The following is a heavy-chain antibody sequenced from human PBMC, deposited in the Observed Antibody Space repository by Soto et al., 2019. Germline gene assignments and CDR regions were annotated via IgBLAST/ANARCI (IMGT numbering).Heavy chain of an antibody. Sequence: QVQLVESGGGVVQPGRSLRLSCAASGFPFSSYGMHWVRRAPGKGLEWVAVIWYDGSNKYYADSVKGRFTISRDNSKNMLYLQMNSLRAEDTAVYYCARSGGWGQGTLVTVSS. D-gene: IGHD6-19*01. V-gene: IGHV3-33*01. CDR1: GFPFSSYG. CDR3: ARSGG. CDR2: IWYDGSNK. J-gene: IGHJ4*02.